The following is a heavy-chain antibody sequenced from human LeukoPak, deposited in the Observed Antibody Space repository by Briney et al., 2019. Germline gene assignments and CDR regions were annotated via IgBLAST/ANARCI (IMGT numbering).Heavy chain of an antibody. Sequence: ETLSLTCTVSGGSISSSSYYWGWIRQPPGKGLEWVSIIYSSRGTNYADSVKGRFTISRDNSKNTLYLQMNSLRAEDTAMYYCATQRDGGAGAFDTWGQGTMVTVSS. CDR1: GGSISSSSYY. J-gene: IGHJ3*02. D-gene: IGHD6-25*01. CDR3: ATQRDGGAGAFDT. CDR2: IYSSRGT. V-gene: IGHV3-66*01.